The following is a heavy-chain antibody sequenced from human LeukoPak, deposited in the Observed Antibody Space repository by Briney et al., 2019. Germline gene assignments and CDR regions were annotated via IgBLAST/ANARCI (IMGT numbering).Heavy chain of an antibody. CDR2: IYYSGST. D-gene: IGHD2-2*01. J-gene: IGHJ4*02. Sequence: SETLSLTCTVSGGSISSFYWNWIRQPPGKGLEWIGYIYYSGSTNYNPALKSRVTISVDMSKNQFSHKLASVTAADTAVYYCARRVPADNTFDYWGRGTLVTVSS. CDR3: ARRVPADNTFDY. V-gene: IGHV4-59*01. CDR1: GGSISSFY.